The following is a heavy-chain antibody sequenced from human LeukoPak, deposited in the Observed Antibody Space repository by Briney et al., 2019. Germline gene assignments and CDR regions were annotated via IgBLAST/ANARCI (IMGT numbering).Heavy chain of an antibody. D-gene: IGHD3-9*01. CDR2: ISSSGSTI. CDR1: GFTLSDYY. V-gene: IGHV3-11*01. CDR3: AKWGDYDVLTGYYVSDF. Sequence: GGSLRLSCAVSGFTLSDYYMNWIRQAPGKGLEWVSYISSSGSTIYYADSVKGRFTISRDNARNSLYLQMNSLRADDTAVYYCAKWGDYDVLTGYYVSDFWGQGTLVTVSS. J-gene: IGHJ4*02.